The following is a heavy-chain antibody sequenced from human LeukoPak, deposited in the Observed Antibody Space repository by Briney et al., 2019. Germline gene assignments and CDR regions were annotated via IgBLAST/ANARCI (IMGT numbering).Heavy chain of an antibody. CDR2: ISGSGGST. Sequence: GGSLRLSCAASGFTFSSYAMSWVRQAPGKGLEWVSAISGSGGSTYYADSVKGRFTISRDNSKNTLYLQMNSLRAEDTAVYYCAKGARYCDFWSGPPHYYYGMDVWGQGTTVTVSS. D-gene: IGHD3-3*01. CDR3: AKGARYCDFWSGPPHYYYGMDV. J-gene: IGHJ6*02. CDR1: GFTFSSYA. V-gene: IGHV3-23*01.